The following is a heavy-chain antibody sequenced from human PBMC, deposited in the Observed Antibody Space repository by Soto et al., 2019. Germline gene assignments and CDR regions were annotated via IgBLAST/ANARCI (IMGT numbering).Heavy chain of an antibody. J-gene: IGHJ1*01. CDR1: VDTFSKYG. CDR3: GSRIRGAGISYSQY. Sequence: QVQLVQSGADVKEPGTSVKVSCQASVDTFSKYGINWVRQAPGQGLEWMGWINIYNDYTTYAQKFQDRVTITTDNSTSTAYMELTSLRSDDTDVYYCGSRIRGAGISYSQYWGQGTLVMVSS. D-gene: IGHD6-13*01. CDR2: INIYNDYT. V-gene: IGHV1-18*01.